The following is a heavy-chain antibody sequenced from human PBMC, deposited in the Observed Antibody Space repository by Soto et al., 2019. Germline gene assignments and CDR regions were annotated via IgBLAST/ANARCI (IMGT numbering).Heavy chain of an antibody. D-gene: IGHD2-2*01. CDR3: ARPARECSSPGCAN. CDR1: GLTFSNYW. Sequence: EVQLVESGGGLVQPGGSLRLSCVVSGLTFSNYWMSWVRQAPGKGLEWVANINRDGSETYYVDSVKGRFTISRDNIKNSLYLQMTSLRAEDTAVYYCARPARECSSPGCANSGQGTLVTVSS. CDR2: INRDGSET. J-gene: IGHJ4*02. V-gene: IGHV3-7*01.